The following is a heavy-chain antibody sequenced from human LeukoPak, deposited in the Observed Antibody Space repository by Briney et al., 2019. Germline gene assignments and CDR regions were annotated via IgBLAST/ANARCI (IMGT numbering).Heavy chain of an antibody. CDR2: ISWNSDRV. CDR1: GSTSFDHA. D-gene: IGHD3-16*01. CDR3: GKDILPGGLDP. J-gene: IGHJ5*02. Sequence: TGGSLRLSCAASGSTSFDHAMHWVRQPPGKGLEWVSGISWNSDRVGYADSVRGRFTISRDNAKNSLYLQMNNLRPDDTALYYGGKDILPGGLDPWGQGTLVTVSS. V-gene: IGHV3-9*02.